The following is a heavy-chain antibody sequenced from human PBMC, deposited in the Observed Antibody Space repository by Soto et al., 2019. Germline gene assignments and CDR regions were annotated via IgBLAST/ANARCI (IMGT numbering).Heavy chain of an antibody. CDR2: IYYSGRT. Sequence: QLQLQESAPGLVKPSETLSLTCTVSGDSISSSTSYWSWIRQPPGKGLEWIGNIYYSGRTYYNPSLKSRVTIAVDTSKNQFSLKLSSVTAADTAVYFCARHLAVATDRSIDYWGQGTLVTVSS. V-gene: IGHV4-39*01. D-gene: IGHD6-19*01. J-gene: IGHJ4*02. CDR3: ARHLAVATDRSIDY. CDR1: GDSISSSTSY.